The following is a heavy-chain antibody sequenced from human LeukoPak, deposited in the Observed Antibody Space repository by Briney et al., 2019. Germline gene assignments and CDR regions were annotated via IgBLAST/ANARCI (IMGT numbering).Heavy chain of an antibody. CDR3: AKDQFVVVPATDAFDI. D-gene: IGHD2-2*01. CDR2: IRYDGSKK. V-gene: IGHV3-30*02. CDR1: GFTFSSYG. J-gene: IGHJ3*02. Sequence: PGGSLRLSCAASGFTFSSYGMYWVRQAPGKGLEWVAFIRYDGSKKYYADSVKGRFTISRDNSKNTLYLQMNSLRAEDTAVYYCAKDQFVVVPATDAFDIWGQGTMVTVSS.